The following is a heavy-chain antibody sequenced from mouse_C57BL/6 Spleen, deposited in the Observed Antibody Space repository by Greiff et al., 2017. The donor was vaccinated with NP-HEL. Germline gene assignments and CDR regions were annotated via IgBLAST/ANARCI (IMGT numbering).Heavy chain of an antibody. Sequence: QVQLKQPGAELVKPGASVKLSCKASGYTFTSYWMHWVKQRPGQGLEWIGMIHPNSGSTNYNEKFKSKATLTVDKSSSTAYMQLSSLTSEDSAVYYCAYYYGSRGGFDYWGQGTTLTVSS. D-gene: IGHD1-1*01. CDR1: GYTFTSYW. CDR2: IHPNSGST. J-gene: IGHJ2*01. CDR3: AYYYGSRGGFDY. V-gene: IGHV1-64*01.